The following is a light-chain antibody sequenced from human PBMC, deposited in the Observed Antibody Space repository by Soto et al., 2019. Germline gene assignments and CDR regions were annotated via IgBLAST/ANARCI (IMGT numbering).Light chain of an antibody. J-gene: IGKJ5*01. CDR2: GAS. CDR1: QSVSSN. Sequence: ELVKTQSPATLSVSPGERATLSCRASQSVSSNLAWYQQKPGQAPRLLIYGASSRATGIPDRFSGSGSGTEFTLTVSSLQSEDFAVYYCQQYIKWPITFGQGTRLEI. CDR3: QQYIKWPIT. V-gene: IGKV3D-15*01.